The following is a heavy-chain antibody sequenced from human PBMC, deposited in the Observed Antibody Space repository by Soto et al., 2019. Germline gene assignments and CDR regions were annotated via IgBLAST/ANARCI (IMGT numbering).Heavy chain of an antibody. Sequence: GGSLRLSCAASGFTFSSYSMNWVRQAPGKGLEWVSSISSSSSYIYYADSVKGRFTISRDNAKNSLYLQMNSLRAEDMAVYYCASRNYYDSSGYYYDYWGQGTLVTVSS. D-gene: IGHD3-22*01. CDR1: GFTFSSYS. V-gene: IGHV3-21*01. CDR3: ASRNYYDSSGYYYDY. J-gene: IGHJ4*02. CDR2: ISSSSSYI.